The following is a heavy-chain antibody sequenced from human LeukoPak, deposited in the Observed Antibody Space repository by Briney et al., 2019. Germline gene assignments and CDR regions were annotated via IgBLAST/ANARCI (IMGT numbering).Heavy chain of an antibody. CDR3: ARDQYPYGDYGLSSY. Sequence: GGPLRLSCAASGFTFSSYSMNWVRQAPGKGLEWVSYISSSSSTIYYADSVKGRFTISRDNAKNSLYLQMNSLRDEDTAVYYCARDQYPYGDYGLSSYWGQGTLVTVSS. CDR1: GFTFSSYS. J-gene: IGHJ4*02. V-gene: IGHV3-48*02. CDR2: ISSSSSTI. D-gene: IGHD4-17*01.